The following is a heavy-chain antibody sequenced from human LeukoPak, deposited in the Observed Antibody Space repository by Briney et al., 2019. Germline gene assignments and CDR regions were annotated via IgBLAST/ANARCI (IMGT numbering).Heavy chain of an antibody. V-gene: IGHV4-59*05. CDR1: GGSISSYY. J-gene: IGHJ5*02. CDR2: IYYSGST. Sequence: SETLSLTCTVSGGSISSYYWSWIRQPPGKGLEWIGSIYYSGSTYYNPSLKSRVTISVDTSKNQFSLKLSSVTAADTAVYYCARHLQRDGSGSSINWFDPWGQGTLVTVSS. D-gene: IGHD3-10*01. CDR3: ARHLQRDGSGSSINWFDP.